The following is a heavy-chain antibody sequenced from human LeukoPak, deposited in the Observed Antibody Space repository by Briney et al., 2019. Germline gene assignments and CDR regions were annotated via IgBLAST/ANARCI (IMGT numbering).Heavy chain of an antibody. J-gene: IGHJ3*02. CDR1: GGSISSYY. V-gene: IGHV4-59*01. CDR2: IYYSGST. CDR3: ARGRSPQAPLPDAFDI. Sequence: SETLSLNCTVSGGSISSYYWSWIRQPPGKGLEWIGYIYYSGSTNYNPSLKSRVTISVDTSKNQFSLKLSSVTAADTAVYYCARGRSPQAPLPDAFDIWGQGTMVTVSS. D-gene: IGHD3-10*01.